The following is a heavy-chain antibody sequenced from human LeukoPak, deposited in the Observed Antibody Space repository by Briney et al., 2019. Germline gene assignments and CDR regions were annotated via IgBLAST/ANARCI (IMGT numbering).Heavy chain of an antibody. V-gene: IGHV6-1*01. CDR3: ARRQNDGIAVAGPFDY. D-gene: IGHD6-19*01. CDR1: GDSVSSNSAA. J-gene: IGHJ4*02. CDR2: TYYRSKWYN. Sequence: SQTLSLTCAISGDSVSSNSAAWNWIRQFPSRGLEWLGRTYYRSKWYNDYAVSVKSRITINPDTSKNQFSLQLNSVTPEDTAVYYCARRQNDGIAVAGPFDYWGQGTLVTVSS.